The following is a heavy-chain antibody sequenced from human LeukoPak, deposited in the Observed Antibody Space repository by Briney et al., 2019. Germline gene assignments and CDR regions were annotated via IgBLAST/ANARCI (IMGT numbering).Heavy chain of an antibody. J-gene: IGHJ4*02. D-gene: IGHD2-21*02. CDR1: GFTFNSYA. CDR2: ISVTGSST. Sequence: GGSLRLSCVPSGFTFNSYAMSWVRQAPGQGLEWASTISVTGSSTYYADSVKGRFTTSRDNSKNTLYLQMNGLRVEDTAVYYCAKTLRSGDWYFDYWGQGTLVTVSS. CDR3: AKTLRSGDWYFDY. V-gene: IGHV3-23*01.